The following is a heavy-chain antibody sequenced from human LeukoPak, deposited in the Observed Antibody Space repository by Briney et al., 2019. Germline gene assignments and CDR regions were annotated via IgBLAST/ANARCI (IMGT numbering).Heavy chain of an antibody. V-gene: IGHV3-23*01. CDR2: ISGSGGST. CDR3: AKASSYAIVGATSPNYY. J-gene: IGHJ4*02. D-gene: IGHD1-26*01. CDR1: GFTFSSYA. Sequence: GGSLRLSCAASGFTFSSYAMSWVRQAPGKGLEWVSAISGSGGSTYYADSVKGRFTISRDNSKNTLYLQMNSLRAEDTAVYYCAKASSYAIVGATSPNYYWGQGTLVTVSS.